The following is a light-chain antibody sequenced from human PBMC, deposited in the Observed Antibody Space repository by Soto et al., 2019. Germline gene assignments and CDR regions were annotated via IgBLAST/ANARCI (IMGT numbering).Light chain of an antibody. CDR2: GAT. CDR1: QSVSSSY. Sequence: EIVLTQSPGTLSLSPGERATLSCRASQSVSSSYLAWYQQKSGQAPRLLIYGATSRATGIPDRFSGSGSGTDFTLTISRLESKDFAVYFCQRYGNSPYGALTFGGGTKVEIK. J-gene: IGKJ4*01. CDR3: QRYGNSPYGALT. V-gene: IGKV3-20*01.